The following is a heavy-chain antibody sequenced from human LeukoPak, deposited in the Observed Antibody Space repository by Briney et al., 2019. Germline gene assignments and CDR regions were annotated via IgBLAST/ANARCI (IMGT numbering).Heavy chain of an antibody. CDR3: ARGPGYNWNYGFDY. Sequence: SETLSLTCTVSGGSISTYYWSWIRQPAGKGLEWIGRIYSSGTTNSNPSLKSRVTLSVDKSKNQFSLRLSSVTAADTAVYYCARGPGYNWNYGFDYWGQGTLVTVSS. CDR2: IYSSGTT. D-gene: IGHD1-7*01. J-gene: IGHJ4*02. CDR1: GGSISTYY. V-gene: IGHV4-4*07.